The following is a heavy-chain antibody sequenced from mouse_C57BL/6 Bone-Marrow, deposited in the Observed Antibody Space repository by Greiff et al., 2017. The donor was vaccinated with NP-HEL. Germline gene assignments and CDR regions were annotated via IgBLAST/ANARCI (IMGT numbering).Heavy chain of an antibody. CDR3: ASATYYDYDGAMDY. Sequence: VQLQQSGPELVKPGASVKISCKASGYTFTDYYMNWVKQSHGKSLEWIGDINPNNGGTSYNQQFKGKATLTVDKSSSTAYMGLRSLTSEDSAVYYCASATYYDYDGAMDYWGQGTSVTVSS. J-gene: IGHJ4*01. V-gene: IGHV1-26*01. CDR2: INPNNGGT. D-gene: IGHD2-4*01. CDR1: GYTFTDYY.